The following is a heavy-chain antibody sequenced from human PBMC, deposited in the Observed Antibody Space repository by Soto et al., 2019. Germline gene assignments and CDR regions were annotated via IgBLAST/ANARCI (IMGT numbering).Heavy chain of an antibody. J-gene: IGHJ5*02. CDR2: IYYSGST. D-gene: IGHD4-17*01. CDR3: ARGHDYGDYRWFDP. Sequence: QVQLQESGPGLVKPSQTLSLTCTVSGGSISSGGYYWSWIRQHPGKGLEWIGYIYYSGSTYYNPSLKSRVTISVDTTKNQFSLKLSSVTAADTAVYYCARGHDYGDYRWFDPWGQGTLVTVSS. CDR1: GGSISSGGYY. V-gene: IGHV4-31*03.